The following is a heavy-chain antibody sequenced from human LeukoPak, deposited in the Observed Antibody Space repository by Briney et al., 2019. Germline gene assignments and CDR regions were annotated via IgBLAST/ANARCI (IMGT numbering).Heavy chain of an antibody. CDR1: GGSISSGGYY. V-gene: IGHV4-61*02. Sequence: SQTLSLTCTVSGGSISSGGYYWTWIRQPAGKGLEWIGRIYSSGTTNYNPSLKSRVTISIDTPKNQFSLKLSSVTAADTAVYYCARRARKLVPAAMTGGWFDPWGQGTLVTVSS. J-gene: IGHJ5*02. CDR2: IYSSGTT. CDR3: ARRARKLVPAAMTGGWFDP. D-gene: IGHD2-2*01.